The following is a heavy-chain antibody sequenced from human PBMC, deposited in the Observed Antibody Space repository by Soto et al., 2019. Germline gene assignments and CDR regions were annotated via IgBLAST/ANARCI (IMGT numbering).Heavy chain of an antibody. CDR2: IYYSGST. D-gene: IGHD6-13*01. Sequence: PSETLSLTCTVSGGSISSSSYYWGWIRQPPGKGLEWIGSIYYSGSTYYNPSLKSRVTISVDTSKNQFSLKLSSVTAADTAVYYCAKRAGSCWGQGTTVTVSS. V-gene: IGHV4-39*01. J-gene: IGHJ6*02. CDR1: GGSISSSSYY. CDR3: AKRAGSC.